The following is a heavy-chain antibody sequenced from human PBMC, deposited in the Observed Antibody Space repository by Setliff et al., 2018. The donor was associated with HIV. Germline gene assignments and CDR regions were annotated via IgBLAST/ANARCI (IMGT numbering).Heavy chain of an antibody. D-gene: IGHD3-3*01. V-gene: IGHV4-4*07. Sequence: SETLSLTCTVSGGSISSYYWSWIRQPAGKGLEWIGRIYTSGSTNYNPSLKSRVTMSVDTSKNQFSLKQSSVTAADSAVYYCARDGFWSGYIDYWGQGTLVTVS. CDR3: ARDGFWSGYIDY. J-gene: IGHJ4*02. CDR1: GGSISSYY. CDR2: IYTSGST.